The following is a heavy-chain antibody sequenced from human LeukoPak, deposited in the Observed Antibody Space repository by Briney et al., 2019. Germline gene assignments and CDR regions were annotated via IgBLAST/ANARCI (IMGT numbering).Heavy chain of an antibody. D-gene: IGHD6-13*01. CDR1: GGSFSGYY. Sequence: SETLSLTCAVYGGSFSGYYWSWIRQPPGKGLEWIGEINHSGSTSYNPSLKSRVTISVDTSKNQFSLKLSSVTAADTAVYYCASRLYSSSWPEYFQHWGQGTLVTVSS. J-gene: IGHJ1*01. CDR2: INHSGST. V-gene: IGHV4-34*01. CDR3: ASRLYSSSWPEYFQH.